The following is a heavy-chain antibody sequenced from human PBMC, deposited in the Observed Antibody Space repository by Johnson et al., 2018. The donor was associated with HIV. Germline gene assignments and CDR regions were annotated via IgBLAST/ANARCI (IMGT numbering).Heavy chain of an antibody. CDR3: ARDGRGLDAFDI. CDR1: GFTFDDYA. V-gene: IGHV3-9*01. CDR2: ISWNSGSI. D-gene: IGHD3/OR15-3a*01. Sequence: VQLVESGGGLVQPGRSLRLSCAASGFTFDDYAMHWVRQGPGKGLEWVSGISWNSGSIGYADSVKGRFTISRDDAKHSLYLHMNSLRAEDTAVYYCARDGRGLDAFDIWGQGTVVTVSS. J-gene: IGHJ3*02.